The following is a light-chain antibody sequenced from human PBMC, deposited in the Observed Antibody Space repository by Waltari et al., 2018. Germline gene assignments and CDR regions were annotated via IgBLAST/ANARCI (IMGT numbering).Light chain of an antibody. V-gene: IGLV2-14*03. CDR3: TAYTTSATLV. Sequence: QSALSQPASVSGSPGPSVTISCTGTRKDVGANAYSPWYQQHPGRAPKLMIYDVRQRSSGVSNRFSGSRAGNTASLTISGLQTEDEADYYCTAYTTSATLVFGGGTRLTVL. J-gene: IGLJ3*02. CDR1: RKDVGANAY. CDR2: DVR.